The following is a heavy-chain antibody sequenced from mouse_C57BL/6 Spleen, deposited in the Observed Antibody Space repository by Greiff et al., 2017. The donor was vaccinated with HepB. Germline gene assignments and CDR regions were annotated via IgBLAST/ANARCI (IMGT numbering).Heavy chain of an antibody. CDR3: ARSYYYGSRGVDYFDY. CDR1: GYTFTSYW. Sequence: VQLQQPGAELVKPGASVKLSCKASGYTFTSYWMHWVKQRPGQGLEWIGMIHPNSGSTNYNEKFKSKATLTVDKSSSTAYMQLSSLTSEDSAVYYCARSYYYGSRGVDYFDYWGQGTTLTVSS. CDR2: IHPNSGST. V-gene: IGHV1-64*01. D-gene: IGHD1-1*01. J-gene: IGHJ2*01.